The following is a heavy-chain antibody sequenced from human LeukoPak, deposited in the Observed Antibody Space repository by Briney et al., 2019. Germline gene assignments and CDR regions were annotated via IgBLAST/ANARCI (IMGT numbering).Heavy chain of an antibody. CDR3: AKSNSGSYYSLDN. D-gene: IGHD3-10*01. Sequence: GGSLRLSCAASEFIFSGFAMSWVRQGPGKGLEWVSAISGSGGSTYNADSVKGRFTISRDNSKNTLYLQMNSLRAEDTAVYYCAKSNSGSYYSLDNWGQGALVTVSS. J-gene: IGHJ4*02. CDR1: EFIFSGFA. CDR2: ISGSGGST. V-gene: IGHV3-23*01.